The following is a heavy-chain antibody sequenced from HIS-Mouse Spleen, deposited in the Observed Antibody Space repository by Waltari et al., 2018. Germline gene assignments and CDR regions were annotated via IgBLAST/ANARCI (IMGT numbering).Heavy chain of an antibody. J-gene: IGHJ3*02. V-gene: IGHV4-34*01. CDR2: INHGGST. CDR1: GGSFSGYY. D-gene: IGHD5-18*01. CDR3: ARESGQDTAMVRNAFDI. Sequence: QVQLQQWGAGLLKPSETLSLTCAVYGGSFSGYYWSWIRQPPGKGLEWIGEINHGGSTHYTPALSSRVTISVDTSKNQFSLKLSSVTAADTAVYYCARESGQDTAMVRNAFDIWGQGTMVTVSS.